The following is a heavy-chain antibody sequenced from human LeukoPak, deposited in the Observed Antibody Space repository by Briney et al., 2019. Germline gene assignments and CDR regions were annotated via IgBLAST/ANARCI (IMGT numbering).Heavy chain of an antibody. CDR2: IYYSGST. CDR1: GGSISSGGYY. D-gene: IGHD6-19*01. Sequence: TLSLTCTVSGGSISSGGYYWSWIRQHPGKGLEWIGYIYYSGSTYYNPSLKSRVTISVDTSKNQFSLKLSSVTAADTAVYYCARDEAVAGSPGYYYYAMDVWGQGTTVTVSS. CDR3: ARDEAVAGSPGYYYYAMDV. J-gene: IGHJ6*02. V-gene: IGHV4-31*03.